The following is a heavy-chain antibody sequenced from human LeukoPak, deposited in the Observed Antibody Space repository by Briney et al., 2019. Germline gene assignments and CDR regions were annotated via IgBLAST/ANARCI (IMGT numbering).Heavy chain of an antibody. CDR1: GFTFSNYG. D-gene: IGHD2-15*01. CDR2: IWYDGSNK. Sequence: PGGSLRLSCAASGFTFSNYGMHWVRQAPGKGLEWVAVIWYDGSNKYYPDSVKGRFTISRDNSKNTLYLQMNSLRAEDTAVYYCAKPRDIDSWAFDVWGQGTMVTVS. CDR3: AKPRDIDSWAFDV. V-gene: IGHV3-33*06. J-gene: IGHJ3*01.